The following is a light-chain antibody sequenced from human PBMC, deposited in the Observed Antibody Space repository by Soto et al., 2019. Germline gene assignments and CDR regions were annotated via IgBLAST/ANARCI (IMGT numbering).Light chain of an antibody. CDR2: DFS. CDR3: SSYTSSSTLV. V-gene: IGLV2-14*01. J-gene: IGLJ1*01. Sequence: QSVLTQPASVSGSPGQSITISCTGTSSDVGGYNYVSWYQQHPGKASKLMIYDFSNRPSGVFNRFSGSKSGNTASLTISGLQAEDEADYYCSSYTSSSTLVFGTGTKVTVL. CDR1: SSDVGGYNY.